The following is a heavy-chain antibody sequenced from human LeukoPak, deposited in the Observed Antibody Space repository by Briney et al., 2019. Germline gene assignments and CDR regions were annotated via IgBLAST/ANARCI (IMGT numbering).Heavy chain of an antibody. CDR2: IYHSGST. D-gene: IGHD3-10*01. Sequence: SETLSLPCNVLGYSISSGYYWGWIRQPPGKGLEWIGCIYHSGSTYYNPSLKSRVPTPIERPKKQSSLQQSSLAAAETAVYYCARGSPLLWFGEFPIHYYYYYMDVWGKGTTVTVSS. J-gene: IGHJ6*03. CDR1: GYSISSGYY. V-gene: IGHV4-38-2*02. CDR3: ARGSPLLWFGEFPIHYYYYYMDV.